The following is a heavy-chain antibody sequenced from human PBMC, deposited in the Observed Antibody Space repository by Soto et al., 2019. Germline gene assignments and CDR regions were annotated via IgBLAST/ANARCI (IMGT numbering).Heavy chain of an antibody. D-gene: IGHD2-2*02. CDR1: GYTFTSYY. Sequence: ASVKVSCKASGYTFTSYYMHWVRQAPGQGLEWMGIINPSGGGTSYAQKFQGRVTMTRDTSTSTVYMELSSLRSEDTAVYYCAGEIVVPAAIPSYYYYYYGMDVWGQGTTVTVSS. V-gene: IGHV1-46*01. J-gene: IGHJ6*02. CDR2: INPSGGGT. CDR3: AGEIVVPAAIPSYYYYYYGMDV.